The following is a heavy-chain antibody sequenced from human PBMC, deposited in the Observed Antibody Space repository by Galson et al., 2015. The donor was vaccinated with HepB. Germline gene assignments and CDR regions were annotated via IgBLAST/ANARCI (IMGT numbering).Heavy chain of an antibody. J-gene: IGHJ3*02. V-gene: IGHV5-51*03. Sequence: QSGAEVKKPGESLKISCKGSGYSFTSYWIGWVRQMPGKGLEWMGIIYPGDSDTRYSPPFQGQVTISADKSISTAYLQWSSLKASDTAMYYCARRVVGATANGAFEIWGQGTMVTVSS. D-gene: IGHD1-26*01. CDR1: GYSFTSYW. CDR3: ARRVVGATANGAFEI. CDR2: IYPGDSDT.